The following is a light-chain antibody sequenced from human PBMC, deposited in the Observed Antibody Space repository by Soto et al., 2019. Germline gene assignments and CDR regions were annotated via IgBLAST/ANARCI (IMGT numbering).Light chain of an antibody. V-gene: IGLV2-8*01. J-gene: IGLJ1*01. CDR1: SSDVGGYNF. CDR3: SSYAGSKNRYV. CDR2: EVT. Sequence: QSVLTQPPSASGSRGQSVSISCAGTSSDVGGYNFVSWYQQHPGKAPKLILYEVTKRPSGVTDRFSGSKYGNTASLTVSGLQTEDEAHYYCSSYAGSKNRYVFGTGTKLTVL.